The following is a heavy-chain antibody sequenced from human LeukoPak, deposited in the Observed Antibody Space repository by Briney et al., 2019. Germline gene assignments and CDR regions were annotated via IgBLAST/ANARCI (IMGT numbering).Heavy chain of an antibody. Sequence: KPSETLSLTCTVSGDSINIYYWSWIRQPAGKGLEWIGRIFTSGSTNYNPSLKSRVTISVDTSKNQFSLKLSSVTAADTAVYYCARHQRDYYYGSGLPGIDYWGQGTLVTVSS. J-gene: IGHJ4*02. CDR1: GDSINIYY. V-gene: IGHV4-4*07. D-gene: IGHD3-10*01. CDR2: IFTSGST. CDR3: ARHQRDYYYGSGLPGIDY.